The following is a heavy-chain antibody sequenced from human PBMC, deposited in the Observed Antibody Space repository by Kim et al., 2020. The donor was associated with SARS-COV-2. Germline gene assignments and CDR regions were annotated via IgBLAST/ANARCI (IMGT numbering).Heavy chain of an antibody. CDR3: ARDRRIYDRMYAFDF. CDR2: INPSGGST. CDR1: GYTFTSYY. J-gene: IGHJ3*01. Sequence: ASVKVSCKASGYTFTSYYMHWVRQAPGQGLEWMGIINPSGGSTSYAQKFQGRVTMTRDTSTSTVYMELSSLRSEDTAVYYCARDRRIYDRMYAFDFWGQGTMVTVSS. D-gene: IGHD3-22*01. V-gene: IGHV1-46*01.